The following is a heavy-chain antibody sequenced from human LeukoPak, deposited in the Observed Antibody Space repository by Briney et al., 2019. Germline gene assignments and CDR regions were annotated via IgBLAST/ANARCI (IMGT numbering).Heavy chain of an antibody. CDR3: AKMTAVSGDYFDP. D-gene: IGHD4-17*01. J-gene: IGHJ4*02. Sequence: GGSLRLSCADSGSASTFSSYAMSWVRQAPGKGLEWVSAISGSGGHTFYADSVKGRFTISRDNSKNTLSLEMNSLRADDTAVYYCAKMTAVSGDYFDPWGQETLVTVSS. CDR2: ISGSGGHT. V-gene: IGHV3-23*01. CDR1: GSASTFSSYA.